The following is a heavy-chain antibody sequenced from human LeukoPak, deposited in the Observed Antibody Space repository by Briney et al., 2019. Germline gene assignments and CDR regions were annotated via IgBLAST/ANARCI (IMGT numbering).Heavy chain of an antibody. V-gene: IGHV3-7*01. CDR1: GFTFSTSW. CDR2: IKEDGSEK. D-gene: IGHD3-22*01. J-gene: IGHJ6*04. CDR3: ARGPTMKMDV. Sequence: QTGGSLRLSCAASGFTFSTSWMSWVRQAPGEGLEWVANIKEDGSEKYYVDSVKGRFTISRDNAKNSLYLQMNSLRAEDTAVYYCARGPTMKMDVWGKGTTVTVSS.